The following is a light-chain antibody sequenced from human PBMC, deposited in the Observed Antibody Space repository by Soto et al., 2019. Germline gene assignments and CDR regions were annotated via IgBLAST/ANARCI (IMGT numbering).Light chain of an antibody. J-gene: IGLJ2*01. V-gene: IGLV2-23*01. CDR3: CSYAGSSTPVL. CDR2: EGS. CDR1: SSDVGSYNL. Sequence: QSALTQPASVSGSPGQSITIYCTGTSSDVGSYNLVSWYQQHPGKAPKLMIYEGSKRPSGVSNRFSGSKSGNTASLTISGLQAEDEADYYCCSYAGSSTPVLFGVGTKVTVL.